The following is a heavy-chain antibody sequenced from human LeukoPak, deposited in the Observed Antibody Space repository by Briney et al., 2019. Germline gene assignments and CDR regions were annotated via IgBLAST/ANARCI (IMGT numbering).Heavy chain of an antibody. CDR3: AKEGDPDGYYYYYYGMDV. D-gene: IGHD1-14*01. J-gene: IGHJ6*04. CDR2: ISYDGSNK. V-gene: IGHV3-30*18. Sequence: GGSLRLSCAASGFTFSSYGMHWVRQAPGKGLEWVAVISYDGSNKYYADSVKGRFTISRDNSKNTLYLQMNSLRAEDTAVYYCAKEGDPDGYYYYYYGMDVWGIGTTVTVSS. CDR1: GFTFSSYG.